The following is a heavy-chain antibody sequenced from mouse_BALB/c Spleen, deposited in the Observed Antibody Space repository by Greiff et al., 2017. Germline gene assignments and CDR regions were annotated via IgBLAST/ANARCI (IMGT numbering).Heavy chain of an antibody. J-gene: IGHJ4*01. CDR3: ARGGGNYAMDY. Sequence: DVMLVESGGGLVKPGGSLKLSCAASGFTFSSYAMSWVRQSPEKRLEWVAEISSGGSYTYYPDTVTGRFTISRDNAKNTLYLEMSSLRSEDTAMYYCARGGGNYAMDYWGQGTSVTVSS. D-gene: IGHD1-1*02. CDR1: GFTFSSYA. V-gene: IGHV5-9-4*01. CDR2: ISSGGSYT.